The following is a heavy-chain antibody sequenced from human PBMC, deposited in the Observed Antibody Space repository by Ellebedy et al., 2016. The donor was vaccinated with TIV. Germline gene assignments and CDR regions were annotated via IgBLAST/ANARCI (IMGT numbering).Heavy chain of an antibody. CDR2: IKQDGSEK. J-gene: IGHJ4*02. D-gene: IGHD2-2*02. Sequence: PGGSLRLSCAASGFTFSSYWMSWVRQAPGKGLEWVANIKQDGSEKYYVDSVKGRFTISRDNAKNSLYLQMNSLRAEDTAVYYCARGDIVVVPAAIDLKGGVIETQRFGYWGQGTLVTVSS. V-gene: IGHV3-7*01. CDR1: GFTFSSYW. CDR3: ARGDIVVVPAAIDLKGGVIETQRFGY.